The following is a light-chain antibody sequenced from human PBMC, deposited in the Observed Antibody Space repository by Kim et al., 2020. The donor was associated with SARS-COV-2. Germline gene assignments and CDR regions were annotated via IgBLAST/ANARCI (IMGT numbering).Light chain of an antibody. Sequence: GQSITVSCTGSIGGVGAYNYVSWFQQHPDKAPKLIIFDVSNRPSGVSNRFSGSKSGNTASLTISGLQAEDEADYYCSSLTSITTLVFGGGTKVTVL. V-gene: IGLV2-14*03. CDR2: DVS. J-gene: IGLJ2*01. CDR3: SSLTSITTLV. CDR1: IGGVGAYNY.